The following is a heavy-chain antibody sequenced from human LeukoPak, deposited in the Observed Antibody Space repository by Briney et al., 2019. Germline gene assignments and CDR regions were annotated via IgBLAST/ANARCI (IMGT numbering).Heavy chain of an antibody. D-gene: IGHD5-12*01. V-gene: IGHV4-59*12. CDR1: GGSISSYY. Sequence: SETLSLTCTVSGGSISSYYWSWIRQPPGKGLEWIGYIYYSGSTYYNPSLKSRVTISVDTSKNQFSLKLSSVTAADTAVYYCARDPVEDSGYEGAAFDIWGQGTMVTVSS. CDR2: IYYSGST. CDR3: ARDPVEDSGYEGAAFDI. J-gene: IGHJ3*02.